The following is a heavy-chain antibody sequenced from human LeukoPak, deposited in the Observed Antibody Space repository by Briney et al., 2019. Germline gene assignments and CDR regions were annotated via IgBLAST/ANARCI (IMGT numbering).Heavy chain of an antibody. J-gene: IGHJ6*03. Sequence: PSETLSLTCTVSGGSISSSSYYWSWIRQPPGKGLEWIGEINHSGSTNYNPSLKSRVTISVDTSKNQFSLKLSSVTAADTAVYYCARGLGDDFWSGYYNGYYYMDVWGKGTTVTVSS. CDR1: GGSISSSSYY. V-gene: IGHV4-39*07. D-gene: IGHD3-3*01. CDR2: INHSGST. CDR3: ARGLGDDFWSGYYNGYYYMDV.